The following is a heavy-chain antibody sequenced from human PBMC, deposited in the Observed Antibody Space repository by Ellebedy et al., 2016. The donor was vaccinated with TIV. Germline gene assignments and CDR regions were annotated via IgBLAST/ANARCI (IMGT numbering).Heavy chain of an antibody. J-gene: IGHJ6*02. Sequence: GGSLRLSXAASGFTFSSYGMHWVRQAPGKGLEWVAVIWYDGSNKYYADSVKGRFTISRDNSKNTLYLQMNSLRAEDTAVYYCARAGGAGPYYYYYGMDVWGQGTTVTVSS. CDR1: GFTFSSYG. CDR3: ARAGGAGPYYYYYGMDV. CDR2: IWYDGSNK. V-gene: IGHV3-33*08. D-gene: IGHD4/OR15-4a*01.